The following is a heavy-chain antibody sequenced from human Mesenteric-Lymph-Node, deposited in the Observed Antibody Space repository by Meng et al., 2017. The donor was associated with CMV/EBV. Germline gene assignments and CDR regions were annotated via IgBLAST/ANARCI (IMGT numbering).Heavy chain of an antibody. J-gene: IGHJ6*02. CDR1: GYTFPDYG. V-gene: IGHV1-2*02. CDR3: ASHCSSTSCYYYGMDV. Sequence: ASVKVSCKASGYTFPDYGVSWVQQAPGQGLVWMGWINPNSGGTNYAQKFQGRVTMTRDTSISTAYMELSRLRSDDTAVYYCASHCSSTSCYYYGMDVWGQGTTVTVSS. D-gene: IGHD2-2*01. CDR2: INPNSGGT.